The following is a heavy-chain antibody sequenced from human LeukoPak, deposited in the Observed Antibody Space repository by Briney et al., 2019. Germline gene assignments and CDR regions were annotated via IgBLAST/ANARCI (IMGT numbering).Heavy chain of an antibody. D-gene: IGHD2-2*03. Sequence: PGGSLRLSCAASGFTFSSYSMNWVRQAPGQGLEWVSSISSSSSYIYYADSVKGRFTISRDNAKNSLYLQMNSVRAEDTAVYYCARAVGAGYCSSTSCYINWFDPWGQGTLVTVSS. J-gene: IGHJ5*02. CDR3: ARAVGAGYCSSTSCYINWFDP. V-gene: IGHV3-21*01. CDR1: GFTFSSYS. CDR2: ISSSSSYI.